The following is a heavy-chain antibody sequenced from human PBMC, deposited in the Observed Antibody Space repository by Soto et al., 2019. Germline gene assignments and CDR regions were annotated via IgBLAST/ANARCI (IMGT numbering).Heavy chain of an antibody. V-gene: IGHV3-9*01. CDR1: GFTFDDYA. Sequence: EVQLVESGGGLVQPGRSLRLSCAASGFTFDDYAMHWVRQAPGKGLEWVSGISWNSGSIGYADSVKGRFTISRDNAKNSLYLQMNSLRAEDTALYYCAKASRPDYYDSSGYEPLGFDYWGQGTLVTVSS. J-gene: IGHJ4*02. CDR3: AKASRPDYYDSSGYEPLGFDY. CDR2: ISWNSGSI. D-gene: IGHD3-22*01.